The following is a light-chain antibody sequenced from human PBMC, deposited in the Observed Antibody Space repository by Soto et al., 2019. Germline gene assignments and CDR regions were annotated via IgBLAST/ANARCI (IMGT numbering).Light chain of an antibody. J-gene: IGLJ1*01. Sequence: SLLTQPSSLSGAPGQSITLSCTGTSSDLGGYNYGSCYHHHPGKAPKLIIYDVSNRPSGVSIRFSGSKSDNTASLTISGLQPEDEADYHCSSYTTSNTRQIVFGTGTKVTVL. V-gene: IGLV2-14*03. CDR3: SSYTTSNTRQIV. CDR2: DVS. CDR1: SSDLGGYNY.